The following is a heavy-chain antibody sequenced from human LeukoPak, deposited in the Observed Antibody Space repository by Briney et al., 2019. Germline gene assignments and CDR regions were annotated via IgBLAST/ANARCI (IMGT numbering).Heavy chain of an antibody. D-gene: IGHD4-17*01. V-gene: IGHV4-59*12. CDR3: ASGALRTVTTPRAFDI. CDR1: GGSFSSYY. Sequence: SETLSLTCVVYGGSFSSYYWSWIRQPPGKGLEWIVFYHDGGSTVYNPSFKSRVTISVDTSKNQFSLKLSSVTAADTAVYYCASGALRTVTTPRAFDIWGQGTMATVSS. CDR2: YHDGGST. J-gene: IGHJ3*02.